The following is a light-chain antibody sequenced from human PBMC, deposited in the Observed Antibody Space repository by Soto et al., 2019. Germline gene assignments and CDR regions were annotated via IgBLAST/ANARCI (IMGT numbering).Light chain of an antibody. J-gene: IGLJ1*01. V-gene: IGLV3-21*04. CDR3: QVWDSTSDHPGV. CDR2: YDS. CDR1: NIGSKS. Sequence: SYELTQPPSVSVAPGKTARITCGGNNIGSKSVHWYQQKPGQAPVLVIYYDSDRPSGIPERFSGSNSGNTATLTISRVEAGDVADYYCQVWDSTSDHPGVFGTGTKLTVL.